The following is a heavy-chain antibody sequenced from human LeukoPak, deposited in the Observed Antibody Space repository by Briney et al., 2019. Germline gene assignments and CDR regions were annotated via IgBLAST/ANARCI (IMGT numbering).Heavy chain of an antibody. Sequence: SETLSLTCAVYGGSFSGYYWSWIRQPPGKGLEWIGEINHSGTTNYNSSLKSRVSISIDTSKNQFSLRLSSVTAADTAVYYCASSRGYYYDSSGYWTYYFDNWGQGTLVTVSS. J-gene: IGHJ4*02. CDR2: INHSGTT. CDR1: GGSFSGYY. CDR3: ASSRGYYYDSSGYWTYYFDN. V-gene: IGHV4-34*01. D-gene: IGHD3-22*01.